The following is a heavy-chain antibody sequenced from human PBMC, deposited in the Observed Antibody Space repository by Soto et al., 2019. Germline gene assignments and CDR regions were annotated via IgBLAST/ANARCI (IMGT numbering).Heavy chain of an antibody. Sequence: LSETPSLTSTASGVSVSGYYWSWIRQPPGKGLEWIGYIYYSGSTNYNPSLKSRVTISVDTSKNQFSLKLSSVTAADTAVYYCARDRSLDYWGQGTLVTVSS. CDR1: GVSVSGYY. CDR2: IYYSGST. CDR3: ARDRSLDY. J-gene: IGHJ4*02. V-gene: IGHV4-59*02.